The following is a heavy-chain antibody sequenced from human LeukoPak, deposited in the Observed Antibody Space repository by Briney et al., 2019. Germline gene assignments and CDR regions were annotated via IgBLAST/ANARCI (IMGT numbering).Heavy chain of an antibody. Sequence: PSETLSLTCTVSGGSISGYYWNWIRQPPGKGLEWLGYIYYSGSTNYNPSLKSRATISADTSENQLSLKLSSVTAADTAVYYCARDWGYGDYAPLGYWGQGTLVTVSS. D-gene: IGHD4-17*01. J-gene: IGHJ4*02. V-gene: IGHV4-59*12. CDR1: GGSISGYY. CDR2: IYYSGST. CDR3: ARDWGYGDYAPLGY.